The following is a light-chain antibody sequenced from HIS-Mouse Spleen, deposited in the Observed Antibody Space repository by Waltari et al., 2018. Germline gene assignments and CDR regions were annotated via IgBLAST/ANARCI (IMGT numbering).Light chain of an antibody. CDR3: SSYTSIHVV. CDR1: SRDVGGYNY. J-gene: IGLJ2*01. V-gene: IGLV2-14*03. Sequence: QSALTQPASVSGSPGQSITISCTGTSRDVGGYNYVSWYQQHPGKAPKLMIYDVSNRPSGVSNRFSGSKSGNTASLTISGLQAEDEADYYCSSYTSIHVVFGGGTKLTVL. CDR2: DVS.